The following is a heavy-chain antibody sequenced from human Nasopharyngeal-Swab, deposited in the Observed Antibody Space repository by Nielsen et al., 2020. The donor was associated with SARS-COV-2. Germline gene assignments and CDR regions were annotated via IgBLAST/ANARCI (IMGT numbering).Heavy chain of an antibody. CDR1: GGSIRGYF. Sequence: SETLSLTCSVSGGSIRGYFLSWIRQPAGEALEWIGRVYTSGSTNYNPSLKSRVTISIDMSKNQFSLELRSVTAADTAFYYCARSGTTKYGLDVWGQGTTVIVSS. V-gene: IGHV4-4*07. J-gene: IGHJ6*01. D-gene: IGHD1-1*01. CDR3: ARSGTTKYGLDV. CDR2: VYTSGST.